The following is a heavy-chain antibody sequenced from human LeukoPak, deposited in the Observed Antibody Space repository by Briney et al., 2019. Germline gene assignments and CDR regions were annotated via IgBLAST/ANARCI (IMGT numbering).Heavy chain of an antibody. CDR2: IIPIFGTA. CDR3: ARDQPPRFWTPKSITIIGALEY. V-gene: IGHV1-69*13. Sequence: SVKVSCKASGGTFSSYAISWVRQAPGQGLEWMGGIIPIFGTANYAQKFQGRVTITADESTSTAYMELSSLRSEDTAVYYCARDQPPRFWTPKSITIIGALEYWGQGTLVTVSS. CDR1: GGTFSSYA. J-gene: IGHJ4*02. D-gene: IGHD3-3*01.